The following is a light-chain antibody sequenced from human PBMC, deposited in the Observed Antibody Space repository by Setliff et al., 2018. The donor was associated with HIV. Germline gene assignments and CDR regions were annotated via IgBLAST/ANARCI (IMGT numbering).Light chain of an antibody. CDR1: SGSIASNY. CDR2: EDN. CDR3: QSYDSSNVV. J-gene: IGLJ2*01. V-gene: IGLV6-57*01. Sequence: NFMLTQPHSVSESPGKTVTISCTRSSGSIASNYVQWYQQRPGSSPTTVIYEDNQRPSGVPDRFSGSIDSSSNSASLSISGLKTEDEADYYCQSYDSSNVVFGGGTKATV.